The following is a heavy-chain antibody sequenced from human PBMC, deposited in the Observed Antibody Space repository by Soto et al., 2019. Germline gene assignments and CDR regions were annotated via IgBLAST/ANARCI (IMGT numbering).Heavy chain of an antibody. V-gene: IGHV4-4*07. CDR3: ARGKLGGYSYGRFSY. CDR1: GTSVSNYY. Sequence: PXATLSLTCSVSGTSVSNYYWSWMRQPSGKGLEHIGRIYTSGSTSYNPSLKSRVTMSMDTSQTQIYLNLTSVTAADTAVYYCARGKLGGYSYGRFSYWGQGTLVTVSS. CDR2: IYTSGST. D-gene: IGHD5-18*01. J-gene: IGHJ4*02.